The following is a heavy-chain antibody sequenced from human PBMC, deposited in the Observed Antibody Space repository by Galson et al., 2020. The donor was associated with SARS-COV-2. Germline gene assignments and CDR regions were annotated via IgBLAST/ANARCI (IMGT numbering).Heavy chain of an antibody. Sequence: GGSLRLSCAASGFTFSSYSMNWVRQAPGKGLEWVSSISSSSSYIYYAASVKGRFTISRDNAKNSLYLQMNSLRAEDTAVYYCARVRLPLNYYDSSGYFDYWGQGTLVTVSS. CDR1: GFTFSSYS. D-gene: IGHD3-22*01. V-gene: IGHV3-21*01. CDR2: ISSSSSYI. CDR3: ARVRLPLNYYDSSGYFDY. J-gene: IGHJ4*02.